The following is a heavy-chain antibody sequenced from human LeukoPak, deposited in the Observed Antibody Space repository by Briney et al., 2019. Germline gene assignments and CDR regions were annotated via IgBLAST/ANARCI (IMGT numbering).Heavy chain of an antibody. Sequence: SETLSLTCTVSGGSISSYYWSWIRQPPGKGLEWIGYIYYSGSTNYNPSLKSRVTISIDTSKNQFSLNLSSVTAADTAVYYCARDQDSFGYWGQGTLVTVSS. V-gene: IGHV4-59*01. CDR3: ARDQDSFGY. J-gene: IGHJ4*02. CDR2: IYYSGST. CDR1: GGSISSYY. D-gene: IGHD2-15*01.